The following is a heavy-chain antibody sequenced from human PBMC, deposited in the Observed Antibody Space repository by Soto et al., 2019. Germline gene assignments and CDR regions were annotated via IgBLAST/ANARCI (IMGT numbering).Heavy chain of an antibody. CDR2: TGSGTGPG. CDR3: ARRDSGGFYRYLDS. D-gene: IGHD2-15*01. CDR1: GGTFSTNP. Sequence: QVQLVQSGAEVKKPGSSVKVSCKASGGTFSTNPISWVRQAPGQGLEWMGGTGSGTGPGNHAQKFQGRLTITVDKATSTGYMELSSLSSEDTAVYYCARRDSGGFYRYLDSWGQGTLVTVSS. J-gene: IGHJ4*02. V-gene: IGHV1-69*06.